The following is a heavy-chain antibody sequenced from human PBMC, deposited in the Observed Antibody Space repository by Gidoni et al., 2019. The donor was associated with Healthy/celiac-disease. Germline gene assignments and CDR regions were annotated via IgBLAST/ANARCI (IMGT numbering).Heavy chain of an antibody. J-gene: IGHJ6*02. V-gene: IGHV3-30-3*01. D-gene: IGHD3-9*01. CDR3: ARDRTYYDILTGYPYYYYGMDV. CDR2: ISYDGSNK. CDR1: GFTFSSYA. Sequence: QVQLVESGGGVVQPGRSLRLSCAASGFTFSSYAMHWVRQAPGKGLEWVAVISYDGSNKYYADSVKGRFTISRDNSKNTLYLQMNSLRAEDTAVYYCARDRTYYDILTGYPYYYYGMDVWGQGTTVTVSS.